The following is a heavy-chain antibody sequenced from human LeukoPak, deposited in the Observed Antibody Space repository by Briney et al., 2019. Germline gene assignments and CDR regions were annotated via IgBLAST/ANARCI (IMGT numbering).Heavy chain of an antibody. CDR2: IKQDGSEK. J-gene: IGHJ4*02. V-gene: IGHV3-7*01. D-gene: IGHD3-3*01. CDR3: ARDRESITIFGVVIILDY. Sequence: GGSLRLSCAASGFTFSSYWMSWVRQAPGKGLEWVANIKQDGSEKYYVDSVKGRFTISRDNAKNSLYLQMNSLRAEDTAVYYCARDRESITIFGVVIILDYWGQGTLVTVSS. CDR1: GFTFSSYW.